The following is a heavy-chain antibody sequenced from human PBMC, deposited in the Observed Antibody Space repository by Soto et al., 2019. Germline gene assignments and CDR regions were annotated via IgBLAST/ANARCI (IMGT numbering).Heavy chain of an antibody. V-gene: IGHV3-30-3*01. J-gene: IGHJ4*02. D-gene: IGHD5-12*01. Sequence: QVQLVESGGGVVQPGGSLRLSCAASGFIFSGYAMHWVRQAPGKGLEWVAVISYDGNTQYYADSVKGRFNVSRDNSNNSLYVEINNLRDEYTGMYYFAKATNAYEINFWRQVTLVTVSA. CDR3: AKATNAYEINF. CDR1: GFIFSGYA. CDR2: ISYDGNTQ.